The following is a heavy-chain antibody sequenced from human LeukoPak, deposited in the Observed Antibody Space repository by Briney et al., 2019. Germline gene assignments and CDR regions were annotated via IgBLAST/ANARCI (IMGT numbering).Heavy chain of an antibody. CDR2: MSGSGGST. V-gene: IGHV3-23*01. D-gene: IGHD3-22*01. Sequence: GGSLRLSCAASEFTFSSYAMNWVRQAPGKGLEWVSAMSGSGGSTYYADSVKGRFTISRDNSKNTVYLQMNSLRAEDTAVYYCAKDGDYFDTSGPFDYWGQGTLVTVSS. J-gene: IGHJ4*02. CDR3: AKDGDYFDTSGPFDY. CDR1: EFTFSSYA.